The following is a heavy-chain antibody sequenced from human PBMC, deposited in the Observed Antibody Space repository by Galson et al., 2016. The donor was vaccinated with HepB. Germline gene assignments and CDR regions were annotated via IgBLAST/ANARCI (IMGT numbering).Heavy chain of an antibody. Sequence: QSGAEVKKPGESLKISCKASGYNFADYWIAWVRQVPGKGLEFMGIIWPGDSDARYSPSFDGQVIMSVDKSITTAYLQWNSLKASDTAIYYCARRLSSGWSTLGNPWGQGTLVTVSS. CDR1: GYNFADYW. V-gene: IGHV5-51*01. D-gene: IGHD6-13*01. CDR3: ARRLSSGWSTLGNP. J-gene: IGHJ5*02. CDR2: IWPGDSDA.